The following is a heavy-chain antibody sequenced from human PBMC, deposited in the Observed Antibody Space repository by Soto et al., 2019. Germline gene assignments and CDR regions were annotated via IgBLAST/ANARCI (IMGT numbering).Heavy chain of an antibody. J-gene: IGHJ4*02. CDR3: AKDGGWSLAVAGLFDY. CDR2: ISDSGGST. Sequence: EVHLLEYGGGLVQPGGSLRLSCVVSGSTFSSDDMSWVRQAPGRGLEWVSGISDSGGSTYYADSVKGRFTISRDNAKNTVYLQMKSLRGEDTALYYCAKDGGWSLAVAGLFDYWGPGTQVTVSS. V-gene: IGHV3-23*01. D-gene: IGHD6-19*01. CDR1: GSTFSSDD.